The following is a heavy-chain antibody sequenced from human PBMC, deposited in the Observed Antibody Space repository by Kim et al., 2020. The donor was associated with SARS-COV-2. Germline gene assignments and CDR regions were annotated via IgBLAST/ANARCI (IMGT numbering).Heavy chain of an antibody. Sequence: GGSLRLSCAASGFTFSSYDMHWVRQATGKGLEWVSAIGTAGDTYYPGSVKGRFTISRENAKNSLYLQMNSLRAGGTAVYYCARGGSGWDEGYYFDYWGQGTLVTVSS. CDR3: ARGGSGWDEGYYFDY. V-gene: IGHV3-13*01. CDR2: IGTAGDT. CDR1: GFTFSSYD. J-gene: IGHJ4*02. D-gene: IGHD6-19*01.